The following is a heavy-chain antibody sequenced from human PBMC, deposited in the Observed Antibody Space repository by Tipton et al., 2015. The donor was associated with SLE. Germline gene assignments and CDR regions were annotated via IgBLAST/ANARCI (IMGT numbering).Heavy chain of an antibody. CDR2: IYYSGST. Sequence: TLSLTCTVSGGTISSDPYYWGWIRQPPGKGLEWIGSIYYSGSTYYNPSLKSRVTISVDTSKNQISLNLSSVSVADSAVYYCARGSVNWNYGSGYGMDVWGQGTRVTVSS. D-gene: IGHD1-7*01. CDR3: ARGSVNWNYGSGYGMDV. CDR1: GGTISSDPYY. V-gene: IGHV4-39*07. J-gene: IGHJ6*02.